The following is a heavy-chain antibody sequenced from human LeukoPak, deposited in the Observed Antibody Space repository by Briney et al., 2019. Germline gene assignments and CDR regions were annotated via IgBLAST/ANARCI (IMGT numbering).Heavy chain of an antibody. CDR3: AKDASLMVYTTNFDS. CDR2: VSVSAST. CDR1: GFTFSSYW. Sequence: GGSLRLSCAASGFTFSSYWMSWVRQAPGKGLEWVSTVSVSASTYYADSVKGRFSISRDNSKNTLYLQMNSLRAEDTAVYYCAKDASLMVYTTNFDSWGQGTLVTVSS. D-gene: IGHD2-8*01. V-gene: IGHV3-23*01. J-gene: IGHJ4*02.